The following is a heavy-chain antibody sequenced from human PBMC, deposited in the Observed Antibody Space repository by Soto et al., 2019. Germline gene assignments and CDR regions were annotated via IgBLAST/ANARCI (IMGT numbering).Heavy chain of an antibody. J-gene: IGHJ4*02. D-gene: IGHD6-13*01. Sequence: PSETLSLTCTVSGGSISTYYWSWIRQPPGKGLEWIGNIHYSGSTNYNPSLKSRVTMARDTSTSTVYMDLSSLRSDDTAVYYCARDLAAADYWGQGTLVTVSS. CDR2: IHYSGST. CDR1: GGSISTYY. CDR3: ARDLAAADY. V-gene: IGHV4-59*01.